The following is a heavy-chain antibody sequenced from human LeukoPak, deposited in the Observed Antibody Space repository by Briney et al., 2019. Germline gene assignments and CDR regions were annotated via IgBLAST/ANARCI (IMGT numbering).Heavy chain of an antibody. V-gene: IGHV4-59*01. D-gene: IGHD3-10*01. Sequence: SETLSLTCTVSGGSISSYYWSWIRQPPGKGLEWIGYIYYSGSTNCNPSLKSRVTISVDTSKNQFSLKLSSVTAADTAVYYCARGSDRGYYYYYGMDVWGKGTTVTVSS. J-gene: IGHJ6*04. CDR3: ARGSDRGYYYYYGMDV. CDR2: IYYSGST. CDR1: GGSISSYY.